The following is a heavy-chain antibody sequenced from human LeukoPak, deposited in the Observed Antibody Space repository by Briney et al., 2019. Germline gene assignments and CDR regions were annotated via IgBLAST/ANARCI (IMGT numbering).Heavy chain of an antibody. D-gene: IGHD3-16*02. J-gene: IGHJ3*02. V-gene: IGHV1-2*02. Sequence: ASVKVSCKTSGYTFTGYYIQWVRQAPGQGLEWMGYINPTSGGTNYAQEFQGRVTMTRDTSISTAYMELSRLTSDDTAVYYCARGEMITFGGVIIISTFDIWGQGTMVTASS. CDR2: INPTSGGT. CDR3: ARGEMITFGGVIIISTFDI. CDR1: GYTFTGYY.